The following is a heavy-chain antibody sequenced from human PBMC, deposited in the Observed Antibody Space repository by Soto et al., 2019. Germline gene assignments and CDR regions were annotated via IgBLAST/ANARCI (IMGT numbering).Heavy chain of an antibody. D-gene: IGHD5-12*01. CDR1: GYSFTSYW. CDR3: ARRGYSGYELYGMDV. J-gene: IGHJ6*02. CDR2: IHPGDSDT. Sequence: PGESLRISCKGSGYSFTSYWIGGVRQIPGKGLEWMGIIHPGDSDTRYSPSFQGQVTISADKSISTVHLQWSSLKASDTATYYCARRGYSGYELYGMDVWGQGTTVTVSS. V-gene: IGHV5-51*01.